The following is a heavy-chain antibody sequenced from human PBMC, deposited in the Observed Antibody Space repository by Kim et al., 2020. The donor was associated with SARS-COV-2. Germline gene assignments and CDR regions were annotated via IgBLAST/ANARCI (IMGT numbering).Heavy chain of an antibody. D-gene: IGHD1-26*01. CDR2: IKNNANNYAT. J-gene: IGHJ4*02. Sequence: GGSLRLSCTASGFSFSDYHIDWVRQAPGKGLEWVGRIKNNANNYATQNSASVRGRFSISREDSKNSVYLHMNSLKTEDTDMYYCARDSLGSYGYWGQGTLVTVSS. V-gene: IGHV3-72*01. CDR3: ARDSLGSYGY. CDR1: GFSFSDYH.